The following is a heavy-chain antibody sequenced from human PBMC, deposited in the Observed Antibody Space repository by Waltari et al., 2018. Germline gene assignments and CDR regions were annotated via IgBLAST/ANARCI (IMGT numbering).Heavy chain of an antibody. V-gene: IGHV1-46*01. Sequence: QVQLVQSGAAVKKTGASVTVSFRASGYSFPSYYLHWVRQAPGQVLEWMGIINPSGGSTSYAQHFQGRVTMTRDTSTSTVYMELSSLRSEDTAVYYCARKGRQLVPFDYWGQGTLVTVSS. D-gene: IGHD6-6*01. CDR2: INPSGGST. CDR1: GYSFPSYY. CDR3: ARKGRQLVPFDY. J-gene: IGHJ4*02.